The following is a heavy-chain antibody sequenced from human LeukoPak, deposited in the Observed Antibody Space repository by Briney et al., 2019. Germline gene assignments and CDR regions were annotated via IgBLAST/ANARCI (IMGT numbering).Heavy chain of an antibody. CDR3: ARRDNTAMAPFDY. V-gene: IGHV1-69*05. D-gene: IGHD5-18*01. CDR2: IIPIFGTA. J-gene: IGHJ4*02. Sequence: PVKVSCKASGGTFSSYAISWVRQAPGQGLEWMGGIIPIFGTANYAQKFQGRVTITTDESTSTAYMELSSLRSEDTAVYYCARRDNTAMAPFDYWGQGTLVTVSS. CDR1: GGTFSSYA.